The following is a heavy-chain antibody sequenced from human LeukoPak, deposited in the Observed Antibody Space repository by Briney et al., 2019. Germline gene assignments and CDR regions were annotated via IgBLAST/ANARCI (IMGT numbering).Heavy chain of an antibody. CDR3: ARRRGFPQDHYFDY. J-gene: IGHJ4*02. CDR1: GYTFTGYY. V-gene: IGHV1-2*06. CDR2: INPNSGGT. Sequence: ASVKVSCKASGYTFTGYYMHWVRQAPGQGLEWMGRINPNSGGTNYAQKLQGRVTMTTDTSTSTAYMELRSLRSDDTAVYYCARRRGFPQDHYFDYWGQGTLVTVSS. D-gene: IGHD2/OR15-2a*01.